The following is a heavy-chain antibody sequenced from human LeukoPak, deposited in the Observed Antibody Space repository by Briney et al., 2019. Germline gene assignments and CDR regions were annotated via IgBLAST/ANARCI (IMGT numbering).Heavy chain of an antibody. CDR1: GYTFTCYG. CDR3: ARGPPMVRGVTAENYNWFDP. J-gene: IGHJ5*02. Sequence: ASVKVSCKASGYTFTCYGISWVRQAPGQGLEWMGWISAYNGNTNYAQKLQGGVTMTTDTSTSTAYMELRSLRSEDTAVYYCARGPPMVRGVTAENYNWFDPWGQGTLVTVSS. CDR2: ISAYNGNT. D-gene: IGHD3-10*01. V-gene: IGHV1-18*01.